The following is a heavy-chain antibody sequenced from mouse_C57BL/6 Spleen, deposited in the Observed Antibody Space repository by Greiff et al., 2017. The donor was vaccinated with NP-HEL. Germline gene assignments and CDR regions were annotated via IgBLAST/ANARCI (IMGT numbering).Heavy chain of an antibody. CDR1: GFTFSSYT. CDR2: ISGGGGNT. CDR3: ASHYYGSTLRDYFDY. D-gene: IGHD1-1*01. Sequence: EVKVEESGGGLVKPGGSLKLSCAASGFTFSSYTMSWVRQTPEKRLEWVATISGGGGNTYYPDSVKGRFTISRDNAKNTLYLQMSSLRSEDTALYYCASHYYGSTLRDYFDYWGQGTTLTVSS. J-gene: IGHJ2*01. V-gene: IGHV5-9*01.